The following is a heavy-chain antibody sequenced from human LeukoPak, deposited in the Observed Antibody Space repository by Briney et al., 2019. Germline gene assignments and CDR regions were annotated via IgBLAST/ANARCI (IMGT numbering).Heavy chain of an antibody. CDR1: GFSFNNDW. V-gene: IGHV3-7*01. Sequence: GGSLRLSCATSGFSFNNDWMDWVRQAPGKGLEWVANINQDGSEKNCLDSVKGRFTISRDNAQNSLYLQMNSLRAEDTAVYYCARGKSGATLLFDYWGQGTLVTVSS. CDR2: INQDGSEK. CDR3: ARGKSGATLLFDY. D-gene: IGHD1-26*01. J-gene: IGHJ4*02.